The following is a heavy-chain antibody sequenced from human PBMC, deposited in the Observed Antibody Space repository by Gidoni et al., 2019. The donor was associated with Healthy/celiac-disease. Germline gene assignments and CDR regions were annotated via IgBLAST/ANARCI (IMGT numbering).Heavy chain of an antibody. D-gene: IGHD3-10*01. Sequence: QVQLVESGGGVVQPGRSLRLSCAASGFTFSSYGMHWVRQAPGKGLEWVAVIWYDGSNKYYADSVKGRFTISRDNSKNTLYLQMNSLRAEDTAVYYCARDLRVVRGVMDYWGQGTLVTVSS. J-gene: IGHJ4*02. CDR2: IWYDGSNK. CDR1: GFTFSSYG. CDR3: ARDLRVVRGVMDY. V-gene: IGHV3-33*01.